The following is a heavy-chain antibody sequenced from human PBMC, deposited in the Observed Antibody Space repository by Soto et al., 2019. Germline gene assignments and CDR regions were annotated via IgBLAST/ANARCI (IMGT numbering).Heavy chain of an antibody. J-gene: IGHJ6*02. D-gene: IGHD5-18*01. CDR2: ISGSGGST. V-gene: IGHV3-23*01. Sequence: APGKGLEWVSAISGSGGSTYYADSVKGRFTISRDNSKNTLYLQMNSLRAEDTAVYYCAKDGGYSYGYSPRYYYGMDVWGQGTTVTVSS. CDR3: AKDGGYSYGYSPRYYYGMDV.